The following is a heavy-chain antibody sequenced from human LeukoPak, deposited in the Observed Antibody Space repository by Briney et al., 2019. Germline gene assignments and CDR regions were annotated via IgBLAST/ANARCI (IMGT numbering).Heavy chain of an antibody. D-gene: IGHD3-22*01. CDR2: IYHSGST. V-gene: IGHV4-38-2*01. Sequence: SETLSLTCAVSGYSISSGYYWGWIRQPPGKGLEWIGSIYHSGSTYYNPSLKSRVTISVDTSKNQFSLKLSSVTAADTAVYYCARGLGYYDSSGLDYWGQGTLVTVSS. J-gene: IGHJ4*02. CDR3: ARGLGYYDSSGLDY. CDR1: GYSISSGYY.